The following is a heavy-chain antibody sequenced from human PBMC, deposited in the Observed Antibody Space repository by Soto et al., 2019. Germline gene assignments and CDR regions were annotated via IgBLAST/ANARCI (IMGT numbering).Heavy chain of an antibody. V-gene: IGHV1-3*01. J-gene: IGHJ5*02. D-gene: IGHD3-10*01. Sequence: ASVKVSCKASGYTFTSYAMHWVRQAPGQRLEWMGWINAGNGNTKYSQKFQGRVTITRDTSASTAYMELSSLRSEDTAVYYGARVELHYNIWFDPWGQGTLVTVSS. CDR2: INAGNGNT. CDR3: ARVELHYNIWFDP. CDR1: GYTFTSYA.